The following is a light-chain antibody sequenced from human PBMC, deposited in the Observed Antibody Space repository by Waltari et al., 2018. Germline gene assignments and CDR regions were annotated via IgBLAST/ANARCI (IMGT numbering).Light chain of an antibody. Sequence: SYVLTQPPSVSVAPGQTARITCGGTNIGSKSVHWYQQKPGQAPVLVVYEDSDRPSGIPERFSGSNSGNTATLTINRVEAGDEADYFCQVWDTSSDHNYVFGTATKVTV. J-gene: IGLJ1*01. CDR1: NIGSKS. CDR2: EDS. CDR3: QVWDTSSDHNYV. V-gene: IGLV3-21*02.